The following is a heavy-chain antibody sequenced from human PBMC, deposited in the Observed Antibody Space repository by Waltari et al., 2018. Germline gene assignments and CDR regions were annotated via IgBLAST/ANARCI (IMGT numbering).Heavy chain of an antibody. D-gene: IGHD3-3*01. Sequence: QVQLVQSGAEVKKPGASVKVSCKASGYTFTENYMHWVRQAPGQGLEWMARVNPSSGVTNYAQKFQGRVTMTRDTSINTVDMELSRLRSDDTAEYYCARGGPTIFGVLNTKRFDYWGQGTLVTVSS. CDR1: GYTFTENY. J-gene: IGHJ4*02. CDR3: ARGGPTIFGVLNTKRFDY. CDR2: VNPSSGVT. V-gene: IGHV1-2*06.